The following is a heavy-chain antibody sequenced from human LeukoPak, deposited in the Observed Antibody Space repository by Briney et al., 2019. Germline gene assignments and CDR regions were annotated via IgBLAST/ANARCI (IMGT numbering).Heavy chain of an antibody. J-gene: IGHJ4*02. CDR2: SSAYNGDT. V-gene: IGHV1-18*01. CDR1: GYTLISHG. CDR3: TRDLGTYTSYGSIFFDY. D-gene: IGHD3-10*01. Sequence: ASVKVSCKASGYTLISHGISWVRQAPGQGLEWMGWSSAYNGDTKYAQKFQGRVTMTTDTSTSTAYMELRSLRSDDTAVFYCTRDLGTYTSYGSIFFDYWGQGTLVTVSS.